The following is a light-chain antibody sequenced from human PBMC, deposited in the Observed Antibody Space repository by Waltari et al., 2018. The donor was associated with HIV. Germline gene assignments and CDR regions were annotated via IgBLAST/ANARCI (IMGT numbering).Light chain of an antibody. J-gene: IGLJ1*01. CDR3: AAWDDSLKGGA. V-gene: IGLV1-44*01. CDR2: SNN. CDR1: TSNIGGNT. Sequence: QSVLAQPPSASGTPGQRVTISCSGSTSNIGGNTVSWYQQLPGTAPKLLIYSNNGRPPGVPDRLSGSTSGTSASLVISGLQSEDEADYYCAAWDDSLKGGAFGTGTKVTVL.